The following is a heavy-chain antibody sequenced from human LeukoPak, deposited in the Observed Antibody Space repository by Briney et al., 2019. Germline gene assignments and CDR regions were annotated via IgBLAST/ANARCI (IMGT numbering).Heavy chain of an antibody. CDR2: ISTSGSTI. V-gene: IGHV3-11*04. CDR3: ASQQDYGDYYFDH. D-gene: IGHD4-17*01. Sequence: GGSLRLSCAASGFTFSDYYMSWIRQAPGKGLERVSYISTSGSTIYYADSVKGRFTISRDNAKNSLYLQMNSLRAEDTAVYYCASQQDYGDYYFDHWGQGTPVTVSS. J-gene: IGHJ4*02. CDR1: GFTFSDYY.